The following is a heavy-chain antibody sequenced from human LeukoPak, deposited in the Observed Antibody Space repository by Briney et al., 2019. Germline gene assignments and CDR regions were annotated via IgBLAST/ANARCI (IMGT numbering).Heavy chain of an antibody. D-gene: IGHD4-11*01. CDR3: ARDGYHDSNGHYSNAFDI. V-gene: IGHV1-18*01. CDR2: ISAYNGHT. J-gene: IGHJ3*02. Sequence: EASVKVSCKASGYTFTSYGISWVRQAPGQGLEWMGWISAYNGHTNYAQKVQDRVTMTTDTSTSTAYMELRSLISDDTAVYYCARDGYHDSNGHYSNAFDIWGQGAMVTVSS. CDR1: GYTFTSYG.